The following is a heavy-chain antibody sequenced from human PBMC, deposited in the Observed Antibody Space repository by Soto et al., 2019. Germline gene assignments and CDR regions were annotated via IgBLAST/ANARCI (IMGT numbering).Heavy chain of an antibody. CDR1: GGSISSSSYY. J-gene: IGHJ4*02. Sequence: SETLSLTCTVSGGSISSSSYYWGWIRQPPGKGLEWIGTIYYSVSTYYNPSLQSRVTISVDTSKNQFSLKLSFVTAADTAVYYCARLYGSSLFDYWGQGTLVTVS. V-gene: IGHV4-39*01. CDR3: ARLYGSSLFDY. CDR2: IYYSVST. D-gene: IGHD6-6*01.